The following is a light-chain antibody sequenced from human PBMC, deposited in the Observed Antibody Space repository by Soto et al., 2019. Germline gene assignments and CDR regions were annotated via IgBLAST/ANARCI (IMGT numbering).Light chain of an antibody. V-gene: IGKV1-5*03. CDR1: QSISSW. CDR2: KAS. Sequence: DIQMTQSPSTLSASVGDRVTITCRASQSISSWLAWYQQKPGQAPKLLIYKASSLESGVPSRFSGSGSGTAFTLTISSLQPDDFATYYCQQYNTHWTFGQGTKVEIK. J-gene: IGKJ1*01. CDR3: QQYNTHWT.